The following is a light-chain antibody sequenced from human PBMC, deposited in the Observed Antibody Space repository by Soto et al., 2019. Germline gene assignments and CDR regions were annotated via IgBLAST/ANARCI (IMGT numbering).Light chain of an antibody. CDR3: QQLHGYPSN. J-gene: IGKJ5*01. CDR1: KGIDTS. Sequence: ILLTPSPFSVAASVGDGVTLACRASKGIDTSLAWYQQKPGKDPKLLIYAASNFQSGVPSRFSGSGSGTHFTLTISSLQPEEFSTYCCQQLHGYPSNLGQGTRLEIK. CDR2: AAS. V-gene: IGKV1-9*01.